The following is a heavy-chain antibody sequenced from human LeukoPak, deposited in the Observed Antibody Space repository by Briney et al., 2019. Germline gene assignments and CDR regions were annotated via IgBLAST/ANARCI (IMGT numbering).Heavy chain of an antibody. V-gene: IGHV4-39*01. CDR2: IYYSGST. D-gene: IGHD6-13*01. J-gene: IGHJ4*02. CDR1: GGSISSSSYY. CDR3: ASMIAAAGRGGMIDY. Sequence: PSETLSLTCTVSGGSISSSSYYWGWIRQPPGKGLEWIGSIYYSGSTYYNPSLKSRVTISVDTSKNQFSLKLSSVTAADTAVYYCASMIAAAGRGGMIDYWGQGTLVTVSS.